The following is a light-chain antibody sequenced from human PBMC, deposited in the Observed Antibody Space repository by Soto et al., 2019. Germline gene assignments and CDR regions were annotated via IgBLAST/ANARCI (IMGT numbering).Light chain of an antibody. J-gene: IGLJ3*02. Sequence: QSVLTQPPSVSAAPGQKVTISCSGSSSNIGNNYVSWYQQIPGTAPKLLIYENNKRPSGIPDRFSGSKSGTSATLGITGLQTGDEADYYCETWDSSLSAGVLGGGTKVTVL. CDR2: ENN. CDR1: SSNIGNNY. V-gene: IGLV1-51*02. CDR3: ETWDSSLSAGV.